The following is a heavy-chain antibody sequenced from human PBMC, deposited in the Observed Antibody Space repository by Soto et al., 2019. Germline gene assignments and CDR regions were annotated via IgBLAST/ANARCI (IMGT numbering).Heavy chain of an antibody. V-gene: IGHV4-4*02. D-gene: IGHD6-13*01. J-gene: IGHJ4*02. CDR1: GDSISSDKW. CDR3: AGGETQQQPDY. Sequence: QVQLQESGPGLVKPSGTLSLTCAVSGDSISSDKWWSWVRQPPGKGLEWIGEIYHSGSTKYNPSLKSRVIISVDKSKNQFSLNLISVTDADTAVYYCAGGETQQQPDYWGQGTLVTVSS. CDR2: IYHSGST.